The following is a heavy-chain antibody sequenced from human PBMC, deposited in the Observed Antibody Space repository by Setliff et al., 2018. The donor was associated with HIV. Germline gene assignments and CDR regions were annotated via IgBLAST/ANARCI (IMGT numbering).Heavy chain of an antibody. V-gene: IGHV1-24*01. CDR2: FNPEEGKT. CDR3: AASISSRHYYGSAL. D-gene: IGHD3-10*01. J-gene: IGHJ2*01. CDR1: GYTLSELS. Sequence: ASVKVSCRISGYTLSELSMHWVRQAPGTGLEWMVGFNPEEGKTIYAQKFQGRVTMTEDASTDTAFMDLNNLRSEDTAVYYCAASISSRHYYGSALWGRGTLVTVSS.